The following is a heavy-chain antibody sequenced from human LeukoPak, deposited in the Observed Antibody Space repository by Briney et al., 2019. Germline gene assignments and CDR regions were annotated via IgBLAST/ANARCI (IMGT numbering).Heavy chain of an antibody. J-gene: IGHJ4*02. D-gene: IGHD4-23*01. CDR1: GGSISSYY. CDR3: ARGSDYGGNGPFDY. Sequence: MPSETLSLTCTVSGGSISSYYWSWLRQPPGKGLEWIGYIYYSGSTNYNPSLKSRVTISVDTSKNQFSLKLSSVTAADTAVYYCARGSDYGGNGPFDYWGQGTLVTVSS. V-gene: IGHV4-59*01. CDR2: IYYSGST.